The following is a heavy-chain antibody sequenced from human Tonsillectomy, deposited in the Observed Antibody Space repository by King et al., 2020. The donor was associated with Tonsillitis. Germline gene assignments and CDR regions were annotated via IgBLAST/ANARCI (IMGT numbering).Heavy chain of an antibody. CDR3: AKDAHDFGDYFDS. V-gene: IGHV3-23*04. Sequence: VQLVESGGASVQPGGSLRLSCAASGFTFNTYAMNWVRQAPGKGLEWVSSISGSGGTTFYADSVKGRITISRDNSKNTLYLQMNNLRAEDTALYYCAKDAHDFGDYFDSWGQGTLVTVSS. CDR2: ISGSGGTT. CDR1: GFTFNTYA. D-gene: IGHD4-17*01. J-gene: IGHJ4*02.